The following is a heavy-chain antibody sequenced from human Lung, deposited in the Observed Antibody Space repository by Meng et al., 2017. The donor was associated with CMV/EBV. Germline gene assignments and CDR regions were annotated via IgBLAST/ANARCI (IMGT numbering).Heavy chain of an antibody. Sequence: SVKVSXKASVGTFSSYAICWLRQAPGQGLEWMGGIIPILGIANYAQKFQGRVTITADKSTSTAYMELSSLRSEDTAVYYCARGDIVVVPAGIPAYFDYWGQGTXVTVSS. D-gene: IGHD2-2*02. J-gene: IGHJ4*02. CDR2: IIPILGIA. CDR1: VGTFSSYA. CDR3: ARGDIVVVPAGIPAYFDY. V-gene: IGHV1-69*10.